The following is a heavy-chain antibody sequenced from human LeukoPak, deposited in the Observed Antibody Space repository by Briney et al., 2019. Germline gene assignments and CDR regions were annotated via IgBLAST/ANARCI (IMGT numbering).Heavy chain of an antibody. CDR3: ARDHSSSWYDYYYYYMDV. Sequence: ASVKVSCKASGYTFTGYYMHWVRQAPGQGLEWMGWINVNSGGTNYAQKFQGRVTMTRDTSISTAYMELSRLRSDDTAVYYCARDHSSSWYDYYYYYMDVWGKGTTVTVSS. D-gene: IGHD6-13*01. CDR1: GYTFTGYY. CDR2: INVNSGGT. J-gene: IGHJ6*03. V-gene: IGHV1-2*02.